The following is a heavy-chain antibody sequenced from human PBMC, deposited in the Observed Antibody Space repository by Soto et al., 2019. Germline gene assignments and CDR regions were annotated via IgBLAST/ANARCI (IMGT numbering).Heavy chain of an antibody. CDR2: IYYSWST. CDR1: GGSISSGAYH. Sequence: SGTLSLTCTVSGGSISSGAYHWSWIRQTPGKGLEWIVYIYYSWSTYYNPSLNSRVTISVDTSKNQFSLKLSSVTAADTAVYYFARGYDSSGYYFGSSAFDIWGQGTMVTVS. J-gene: IGHJ3*02. V-gene: IGHV4-30-4*01. CDR3: ARGYDSSGYYFGSSAFDI. D-gene: IGHD3-22*01.